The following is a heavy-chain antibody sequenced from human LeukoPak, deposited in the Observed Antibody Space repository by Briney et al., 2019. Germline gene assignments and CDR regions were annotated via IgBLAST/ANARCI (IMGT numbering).Heavy chain of an antibody. CDR3: ARGALYYYDSSGL. V-gene: IGHV3-21*01. CDR1: GFTFSSYG. J-gene: IGHJ4*02. Sequence: GGSLRLSCAASGFTFSSYGMHWVRQAPGKGLEWVSSISSSSSYIYYADSVKGRFTISRDNAKNSLYLQMNSLRAEDTAVYYCARGALYYYDSSGLWGQGTLVTVSS. D-gene: IGHD3-22*01. CDR2: ISSSSSYI.